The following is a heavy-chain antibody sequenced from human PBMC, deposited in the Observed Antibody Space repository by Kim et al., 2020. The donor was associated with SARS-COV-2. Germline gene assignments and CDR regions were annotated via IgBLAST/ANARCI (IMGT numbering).Heavy chain of an antibody. J-gene: IGHJ5*02. CDR3: ARDSTREQWLVTGWKFDP. V-gene: IGHV1-46*01. CDR1: GYTFTSYY. D-gene: IGHD6-19*01. Sequence: ASVKVSCKASGYTFTSYYMHWVRQAPGQGLEWMGIINPSGGSTSYAQKFQGRVTMTRDTSTSTVYMELSSLRSEDTAVYYCARDSTREQWLVTGWKFDPWGQGTLVTVSS. CDR2: INPSGGST.